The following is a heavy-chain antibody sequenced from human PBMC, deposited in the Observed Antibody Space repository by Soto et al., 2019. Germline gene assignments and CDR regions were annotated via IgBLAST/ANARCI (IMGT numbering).Heavy chain of an antibody. CDR2: IRPDNGNT. V-gene: IGHV1-18*01. CDR1: GYTFSTSG. Sequence: GPEVKRPGASVKVSCKASGYTFSTSGISWVRQAPGQGLEWVGWIRPDNGNTKSAQRLQGRVTLTTDTSASTAYMELRSLTSDDTAMYYCARDTESNRYNDWGQGTLVTVSS. D-gene: IGHD1-20*01. CDR3: ARDTESNRYND. J-gene: IGHJ1*01.